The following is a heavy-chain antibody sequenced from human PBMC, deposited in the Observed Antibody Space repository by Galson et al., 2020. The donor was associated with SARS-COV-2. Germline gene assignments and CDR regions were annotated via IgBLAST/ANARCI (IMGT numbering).Heavy chain of an antibody. D-gene: IGHD4-17*01. CDR2: ISDDGSNQ. V-gene: IGHV3-30*03. J-gene: IGHJ6*02. CDR1: GFTFSTYG. Sequence: GSLRLSCAASGFTFSTYGMHWVRQAPGKGLEWVAVISDDGSNQYYADSVKGRFTISRDSSKNTLFLQMNSLRIEDTAVYYCARPRWPDYYYYGMDVWGQGTTVTVSS. CDR3: ARPRWPDYYYYGMDV.